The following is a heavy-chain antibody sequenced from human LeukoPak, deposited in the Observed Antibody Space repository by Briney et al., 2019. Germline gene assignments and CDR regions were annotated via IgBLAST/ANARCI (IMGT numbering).Heavy chain of an antibody. CDR3: ARDLSSGSLPFFDY. CDR1: GFTFSSYA. D-gene: IGHD6-19*01. CDR2: ISGSGGST. J-gene: IGHJ4*02. Sequence: PGGSLRLSCAASGFTFSSYAMSWVRQAPGKGLEWVSAISGSGGSTYYADSVKGRFTISRDNSKNTLYLQMNSLRAEDTAVYYCARDLSSGSLPFFDYWGQGTLVTVSS. V-gene: IGHV3-23*01.